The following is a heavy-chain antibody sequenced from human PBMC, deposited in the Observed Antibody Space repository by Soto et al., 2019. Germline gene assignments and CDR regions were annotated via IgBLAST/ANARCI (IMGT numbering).Heavy chain of an antibody. Sequence: QVQLQESGPGLVRPSGTLALTCAVSGGSISSSNWWNWVRQPPGKGLEWIGEIYHSGATNYNPSLNHRVTISVDKSKNQFYRKLSSVTAAETAVYYCARAVGYCSGGSCHGLDYWGQGTLVTVSS. CDR2: IYHSGAT. CDR1: GGSISSSNW. V-gene: IGHV4-4*02. CDR3: ARAVGYCSGGSCHGLDY. D-gene: IGHD2-15*01. J-gene: IGHJ4*02.